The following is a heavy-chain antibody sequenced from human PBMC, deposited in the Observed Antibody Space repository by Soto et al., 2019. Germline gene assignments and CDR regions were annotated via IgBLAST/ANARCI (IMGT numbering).Heavy chain of an antibody. CDR2: IDPSDSYT. CDR3: ARRQSSSDGWYYGRDV. CDR1: GYSFTSYW. D-gene: IGHD6-6*01. Sequence: PGASLTLSCKGSGYSFTSYWISWGRQRPGKGLEWMGRIDPSDSYTNYSTSFQGHVTLSADQCVSPAYLQWSSLKTPDTVMYYCARRQSSSDGWYYGRDVWGQGTTVTVSS. J-gene: IGHJ6*02. V-gene: IGHV5-10-1*01.